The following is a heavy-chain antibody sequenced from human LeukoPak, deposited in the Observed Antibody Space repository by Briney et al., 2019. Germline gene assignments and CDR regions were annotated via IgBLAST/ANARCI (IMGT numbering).Heavy chain of an antibody. D-gene: IGHD2-2*01. CDR2: ISASGGST. V-gene: IGHV3-23*01. J-gene: IGHJ6*03. CDR3: AKAIRTSCYGCNMDV. Sequence: GGSLRLSCAASGFTVSGNYMSWVRQAPGKGLEWVSTISASGGSTYHAVSVKGRFTISRDNSKNTLYLQMNTLRAEDTAVYYCAKAIRTSCYGCNMDVWGEGTTVTVSS. CDR1: GFTVSGNY.